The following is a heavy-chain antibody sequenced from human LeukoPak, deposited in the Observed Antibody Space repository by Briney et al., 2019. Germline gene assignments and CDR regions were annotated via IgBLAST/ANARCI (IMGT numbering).Heavy chain of an antibody. V-gene: IGHV3-7*01. CDR1: GFSFSSYW. D-gene: IGHD5-18*01. J-gene: IGHJ6*03. CDR2: IKQDGSEK. CDR3: ARDVRGSVTSYFYYYMDV. Sequence: PGGSLRLSCAASGFSFSSYWMSWVRQAPGKGLEWVANIKQDGSEKYSVDSVKGRFTISRDNAKNSLDLQMNSLRTEDTAVYYCARDVRGSVTSYFYYYMDVWGKGTTVTVSS.